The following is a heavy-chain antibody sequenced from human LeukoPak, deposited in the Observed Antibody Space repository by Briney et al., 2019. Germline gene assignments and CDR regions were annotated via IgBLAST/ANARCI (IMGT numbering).Heavy chain of an antibody. CDR3: AKRLYGSGGYYQFDY. CDR2: VSAGGGST. D-gene: IGHD3-10*01. CDR1: GFTFSGYA. J-gene: IGHJ4*02. Sequence: GGSLRLSCAASGFTFSGYAMTWVRQAPGKGLEWVSTVSAGGGSTYYADSVKGRFTISRDNPKNTLHLQMNSLRAEDTAVYYCAKRLYGSGGYYQFDYWGQGTLVTVSP. V-gene: IGHV3-23*01.